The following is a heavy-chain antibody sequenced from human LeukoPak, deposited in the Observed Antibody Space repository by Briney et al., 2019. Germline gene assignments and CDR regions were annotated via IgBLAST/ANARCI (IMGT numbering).Heavy chain of an antibody. CDR1: GFTFSSFE. V-gene: IGHV3-48*03. J-gene: IGHJ4*02. Sequence: GGSLRLSCAASGFTFSSFEMNWVRQAPGKGLEWVSYISSSGSTIYYADSVKGRFTISSDNAKNSLYLQMNSLRVEDTAVYYCARSAAAGTFPDYWGQGTLVTVSS. CDR2: ISSSGSTI. CDR3: ARSAAAGTFPDY. D-gene: IGHD6-13*01.